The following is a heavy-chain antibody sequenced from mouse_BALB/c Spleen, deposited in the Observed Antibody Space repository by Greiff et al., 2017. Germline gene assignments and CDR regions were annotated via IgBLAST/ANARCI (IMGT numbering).Heavy chain of an antibody. CDR2: IWGGGST. Sequence: VKLMESGPGLVAPSQSLSITCTVSGFSLSRYSVPWVRQPPGKGLEWLGMIWGGGSTDYNSALKSRLSISKDNSKSQVFLKMNSLQTDDTARYYCARHYDYDVVFDYWGQGTTLTVSA. D-gene: IGHD2-4*01. V-gene: IGHV2-6-4*01. J-gene: IGHJ2*01. CDR3: ARHYDYDVVFDY. CDR1: GFSLSRYS.